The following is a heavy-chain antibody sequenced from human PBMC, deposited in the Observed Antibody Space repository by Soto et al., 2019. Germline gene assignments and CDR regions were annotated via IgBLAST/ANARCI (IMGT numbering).Heavy chain of an antibody. Sequence: QITLKESGPTLVKPTETLTLTCTVSGFPLIARGVGVGWIRQPPGKALEWLAIIYWNDDKRYSPSLKSRLTITQDTSKNQVVLSMTNTDPVDTAKYYCAHSPWGAAPDYWGQGTLVTVSS. J-gene: IGHJ4*02. CDR1: GFPLIARGVG. CDR3: AHSPWGAAPDY. CDR2: IYWNDDK. D-gene: IGHD3-16*01. V-gene: IGHV2-5*01.